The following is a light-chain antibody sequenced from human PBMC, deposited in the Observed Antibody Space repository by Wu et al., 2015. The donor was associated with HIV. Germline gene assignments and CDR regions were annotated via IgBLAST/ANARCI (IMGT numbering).Light chain of an antibody. CDR2: TAS. J-gene: IGKJ5*01. CDR1: QSINTY. CDR3: QQLHSYPIT. Sequence: DIQMTQSPSSLSASVGDTVTITCRASQSINTYLNWYQQKPGKAPKVLIYTASTLQSGVPSRFSGSGSGTDFTLSISSLQPEDFATYYCQQLHSYPITFGQGTRLEIK. V-gene: IGKV1-39*01.